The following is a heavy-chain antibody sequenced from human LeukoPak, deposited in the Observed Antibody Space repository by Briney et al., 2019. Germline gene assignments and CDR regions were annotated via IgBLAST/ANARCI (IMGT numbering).Heavy chain of an antibody. CDR3: ARENIVAGLTYYYDSSGYWDY. D-gene: IGHD3-22*01. V-gene: IGHV1-69*13. J-gene: IGHJ4*02. CDR2: IIPIFGTA. CDR1: GGTFSSYA. Sequence: SVKVSCKASGGTFSSYAISWVRQAPGQGLEWMGGIIPIFGTANYAQKFQGRVTITADESTSTAYMELSSLRSEDTAVYYCARENIVAGLTYYYDSSGYWDYWGQGTLVTVSS.